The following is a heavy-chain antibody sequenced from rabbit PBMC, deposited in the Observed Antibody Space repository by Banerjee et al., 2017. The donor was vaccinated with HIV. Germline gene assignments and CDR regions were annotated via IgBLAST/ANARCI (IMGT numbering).Heavy chain of an antibody. CDR2: TYNGDGST. CDR3: ARDAYGYSGYAY. Sequence: QSLEESGGGLVKPEGSLTLTCTASGFDFSGSYYMCWVRQAPGKGLEWIACTYNGDGSTTYASWVNGRFSISKTSSTTVTLQMTSLTAADTATYFCARDAYGYSGYAYWGPGTLVTVS. CDR1: GFDFSGSYY. D-gene: IGHD6-1*01. V-gene: IGHV1S40*01. J-gene: IGHJ2*01.